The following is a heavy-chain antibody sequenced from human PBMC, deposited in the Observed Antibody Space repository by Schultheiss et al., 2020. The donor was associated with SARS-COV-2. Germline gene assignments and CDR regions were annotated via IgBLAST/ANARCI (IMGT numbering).Heavy chain of an antibody. J-gene: IGHJ6*02. Sequence: GESLKISCAASGFTFSDYYMSWIRQAPGKGLEWVSYISSSGSTIYYADSVKGRFTISRVNAKNSLYLQMNSLRAEDTAVYYCARPGTYYYYGMDVWGQGTTVTVSS. CDR2: ISSSGSTI. D-gene: IGHD1-1*01. V-gene: IGHV3-11*04. CDR1: GFTFSDYY. CDR3: ARPGTYYYYGMDV.